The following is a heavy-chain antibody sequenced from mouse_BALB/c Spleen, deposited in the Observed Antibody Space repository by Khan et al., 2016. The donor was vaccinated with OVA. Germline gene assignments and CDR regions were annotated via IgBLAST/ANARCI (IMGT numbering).Heavy chain of an antibody. Sequence: EVKLLEAGPGLVKPSQSLSLTCTVTGYSITSGYGWNLIRQFPGNKLEWMGYISYSGSTNYTPSIKRRISITLDTSKNHSFLQLNSLTTEDTATYYCARTARIKYWGQGTTHTVSS. J-gene: IGHJ2*01. V-gene: IGHV3-1*02. CDR1: GYSITSGYG. CDR3: ARTARIKY. D-gene: IGHD1-2*01. CDR2: ISYSGST.